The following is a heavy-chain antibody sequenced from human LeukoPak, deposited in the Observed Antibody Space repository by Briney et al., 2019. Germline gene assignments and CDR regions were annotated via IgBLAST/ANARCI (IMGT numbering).Heavy chain of an antibody. V-gene: IGHV1-2*02. CDR2: INPNSGGT. CDR3: ARGSSSKAGLGYYYYMDV. J-gene: IGHJ6*03. Sequence: GASVKVSCKASRYTFTSSGINWVRQAPGQGLEGMGWINPNSGGTNYAQKFQGRVTMTRDTSISTAYMELSRLRSDDTAVYYCARGSSSKAGLGYYYYMDVWGKGTTVTVSS. D-gene: IGHD2-2*01. CDR1: RYTFTSSG.